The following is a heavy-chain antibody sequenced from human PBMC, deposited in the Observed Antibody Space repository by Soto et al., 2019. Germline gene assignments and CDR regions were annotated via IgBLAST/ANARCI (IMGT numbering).Heavy chain of an antibody. CDR1: GFTFKTHA. J-gene: IGHJ6*02. V-gene: IGHV3-30*18. CDR3: GKDVGDYVPYYYGVDV. Sequence: QVQLVESGGGVVQPGTSLRLSCAASGFTFKTHAMHWVRQAPGKGLEWMAVIAYDGNEKFYADSVKGRFTISRDNSKNALYLQMNTLRNDDTAVYYCGKDVGDYVPYYYGVDVWGQGTTVTVSS. CDR2: IAYDGNEK. D-gene: IGHD1-26*01.